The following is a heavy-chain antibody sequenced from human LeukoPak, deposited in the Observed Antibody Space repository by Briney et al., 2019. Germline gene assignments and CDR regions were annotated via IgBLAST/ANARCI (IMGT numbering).Heavy chain of an antibody. D-gene: IGHD6-19*01. CDR2: INPSSGGT. J-gene: IGHJ4*01. CDR1: GYTFTAYY. V-gene: IGHV1-2*06. CDR3: ARSPSGWYGDY. Sequence: ASVKVSCXASGYTFTAYYMHWVRQAPGQGLEWMGRINPSSGGTSSARKFQGRVTVTRDTSISTVYMELSRLTSDDTAVYYCARSPSGWYGDYWGQEPWSPSPQ.